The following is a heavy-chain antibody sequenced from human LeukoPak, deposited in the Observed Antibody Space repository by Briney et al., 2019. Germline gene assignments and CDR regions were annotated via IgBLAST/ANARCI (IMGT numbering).Heavy chain of an antibody. J-gene: IGHJ4*02. CDR1: GYTFTGCY. Sequence: ASVKVSCKASGYTFTGCYMHWVRQAPGQGLEWMGRINPNSGGTNYAQKFQGRVTMTRDTSISTAYMELSRLRSDDTAVYYCARDYSDCYTFDYWGQGTLVTVSS. CDR2: INPNSGGT. D-gene: IGHD2-21*02. V-gene: IGHV1-2*06. CDR3: ARDYSDCYTFDY.